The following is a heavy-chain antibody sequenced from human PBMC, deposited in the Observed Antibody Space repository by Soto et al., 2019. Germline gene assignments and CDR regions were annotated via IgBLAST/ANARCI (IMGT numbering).Heavy chain of an antibody. CDR1: GFTFSSYG. CDR3: AIDNGSRCEWIRVGDAFDI. Sequence: QVQLVESGGGVVQPGRSLRLSCAASGFTFSSYGMHWVRQAPGKGLEWVAVISYDGSNKYYADSVKGRLTISRDNSKNSLYMEMMCLRGKDTAVYYCAIDNGSRCEWIRVGDAFDIWGQGTMVTV. CDR2: ISYDGSNK. D-gene: IGHD6-19*01. V-gene: IGHV3-30*03. J-gene: IGHJ3*02.